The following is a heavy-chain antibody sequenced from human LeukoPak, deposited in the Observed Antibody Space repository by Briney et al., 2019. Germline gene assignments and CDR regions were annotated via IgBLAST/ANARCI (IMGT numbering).Heavy chain of an antibody. CDR3: ARRVDIVVVVAALADYYYYMDV. CDR2: INHSGST. J-gene: IGHJ6*03. CDR1: GGSFSGYY. D-gene: IGHD2-15*01. V-gene: IGHV4-34*01. Sequence: SETLSLTCAVYGGSFSGYYWSWIRQPPGKGLEWIGEINHSGSTNYNPSLKSRVTISVDTSKNQFSLKLSSVTAADTAVYYCARRVDIVVVVAALADYYYYMDVWGKGTTVTVSS.